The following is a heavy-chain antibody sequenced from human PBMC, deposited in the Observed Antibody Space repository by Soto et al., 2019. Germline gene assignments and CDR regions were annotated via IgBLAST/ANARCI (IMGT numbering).Heavy chain of an antibody. V-gene: IGHV3-30-3*01. CDR3: ARTGEGGMDV. CDR1: GFTFSSYA. J-gene: IGHJ6*02. CDR2: ISYDRSNK. D-gene: IGHD7-27*01. Sequence: QVQLVESGGGVVQPGRSLRLSCTGSGFTFSSYAMQWVRQAPGKGLEWLAVISYDRSNKYYADSVKGLFTISRGNSKNTLYLQMNSLRAEDTAGFYCARTGEGGMDVCGQGTTVTVSS.